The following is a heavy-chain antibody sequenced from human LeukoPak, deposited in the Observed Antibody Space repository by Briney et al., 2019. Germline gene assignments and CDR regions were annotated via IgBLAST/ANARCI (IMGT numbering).Heavy chain of an antibody. D-gene: IGHD5-18*01. CDR1: GGSFSGYY. J-gene: IGHJ4*02. CDR3: ARHLGTWGYSYGPGYFDY. CDR2: INHSGST. Sequence: SETLSLTCAVYGGSFSGYYWSWIRQHPGKGLEWIGEINHSGSTNYNPSLKSRVTISVDTSKNQFSLKLSSVTAADTAVYYCARHLGTWGYSYGPGYFDYWGQGTLVTVSS. V-gene: IGHV4-34*01.